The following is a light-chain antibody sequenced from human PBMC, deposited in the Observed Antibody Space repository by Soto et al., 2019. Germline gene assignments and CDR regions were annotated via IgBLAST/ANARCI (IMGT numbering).Light chain of an antibody. Sequence: DVVMTQSPLSLPVTLGQPASISCRSSQSLVYSDGNTYLNWFQQRPGQSPRRLIYKVSNRDSGVPDRISGSGSGTDFTLKTSRVGAEDVGVYYCMQGTHWPRTFGQGTKVEIK. CDR2: KVS. V-gene: IGKV2-30*01. CDR1: QSLVYSDGNTY. CDR3: MQGTHWPRT. J-gene: IGKJ1*01.